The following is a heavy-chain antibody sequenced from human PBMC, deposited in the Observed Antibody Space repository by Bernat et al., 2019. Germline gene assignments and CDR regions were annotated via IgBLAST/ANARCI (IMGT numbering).Heavy chain of an antibody. D-gene: IGHD3-22*01. J-gene: IGHJ3*02. CDR2: INWNGGST. CDR3: ARDRGRYYYDSSGYYYAAFDI. Sequence: EVQLVESGGGVVRPGGSLRLSCAASGFTFDDYGMSWVRQAPGKGLEWVSGINWNGGSTGYADSVKGRFTISRDNAKNSLYLQMNSLRAEDTALYYCARDRGRYYYDSSGYYYAAFDIWGQGTMVTVSS. V-gene: IGHV3-20*04. CDR1: GFTFDDYG.